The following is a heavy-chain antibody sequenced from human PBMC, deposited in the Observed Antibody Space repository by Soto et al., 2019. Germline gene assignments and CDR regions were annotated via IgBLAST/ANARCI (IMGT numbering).Heavy chain of an antibody. J-gene: IGHJ6*02. CDR1: GFSLSTGGVA. CDR3: AHKLRYLDPMDV. V-gene: IGHV2-5*01. CDR2: IYWNDDK. D-gene: IGHD3-9*01. Sequence: GPTLVKHTKTLTLTCTFSGFSLSTGGVAVGWIRQPPGKALEWLALIYWNDDKLYSPSLKTRLTVTKDTSKNQVVLTMTNVGPVDTATYYCAHKLRYLDPMDVWGQGTTVTVSS.